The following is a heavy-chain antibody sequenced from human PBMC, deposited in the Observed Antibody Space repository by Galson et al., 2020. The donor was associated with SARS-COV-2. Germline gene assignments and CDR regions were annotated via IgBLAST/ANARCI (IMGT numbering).Heavy chain of an antibody. CDR3: ARDRGYCSSTSCYTGYYYYMDG. CDR2: IYSGGST. V-gene: IGHV3-53*01. Sequence: GGSLRLSCAASGFTVSSNYMSWVRQAPGKGLEWVSVIYSGGSTYYADSVKGRFTISRDNSKNTLYLQMNSLRAEDTAVYYCARDRGYCSSTSCYTGYYYYMDGWGKGTTVTVSS. J-gene: IGHJ6*03. CDR1: GFTVSSNY. D-gene: IGHD2-2*02.